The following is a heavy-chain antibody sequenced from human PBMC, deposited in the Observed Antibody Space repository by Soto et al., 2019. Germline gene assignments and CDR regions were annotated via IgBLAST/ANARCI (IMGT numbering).Heavy chain of an antibody. CDR1: GYTFTSYG. D-gene: IGHD3-3*01. CDR3: ARDNTYYDFWSGYEPYYYYYYMDV. CDR2: ISAYNGNT. Sequence: ASVKVSCKASGYTFTSYGISWVRQAPGQGLEWMGWISAYNGNTNYAQKLQGRVTMTTDTSTSTAYMELRSLRSDDTAVYYCARDNTYYDFWSGYEPYYYYYYMDVWGKGTTDTVSS. J-gene: IGHJ6*03. V-gene: IGHV1-18*01.